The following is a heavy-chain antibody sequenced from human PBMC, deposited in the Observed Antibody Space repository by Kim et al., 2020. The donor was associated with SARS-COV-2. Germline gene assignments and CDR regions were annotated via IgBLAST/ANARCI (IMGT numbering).Heavy chain of an antibody. CDR2: ISYDGSNK. V-gene: IGHV3-30*03. CDR3: AIKGGSGSYYNNPTVYGMDV. CDR1: GFTFSSYG. D-gene: IGHD3-10*01. Sequence: GGSLRLSCAASGFTFSSYGMHWVRQAPGKGLEWVSVISYDGSNKYYADSVKGRFTISRDNSKNTLYLPMNSLRAEDTALYYCAIKGGSGSYYNNPTVYGMDVWGQGTTVTVSS. J-gene: IGHJ6*02.